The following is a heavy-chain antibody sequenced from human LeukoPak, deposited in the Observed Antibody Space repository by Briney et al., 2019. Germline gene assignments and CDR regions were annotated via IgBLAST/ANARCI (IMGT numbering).Heavy chain of an antibody. J-gene: IGHJ4*02. CDR2: ISSSSSYI. V-gene: IGHV3-21*01. D-gene: IGHD2-2*01. Sequence: PGGSLRLSCAASGLTFSSYSMNWVRQAPGKGLEWVSSISSSSSYIYYADSVKGRFTISRDNAKNSLYLQMNSLRAEDTAVYYCARDLVPAAPDYWGQGTLVTVSS. CDR3: ARDLVPAAPDY. CDR1: GLTFSSYS.